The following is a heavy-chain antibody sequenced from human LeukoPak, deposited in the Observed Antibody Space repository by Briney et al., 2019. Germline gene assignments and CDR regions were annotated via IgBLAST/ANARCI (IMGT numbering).Heavy chain of an antibody. CDR1: GYSFTSYW. CDR3: ARPYYYDSSGILFDY. D-gene: IGHD3-22*01. J-gene: IGHJ4*02. V-gene: IGHV5-51*01. Sequence: GQSLKISCRGSGYSFTSYWIGWVRQLPGKGLEWMGIIYPGDSDTRYSRSFQGQVTISADKSIRTGSLQSRSLRASDTAMYYCARPYYYDSSGILFDYWGQGTLVTVSS. CDR2: IYPGDSDT.